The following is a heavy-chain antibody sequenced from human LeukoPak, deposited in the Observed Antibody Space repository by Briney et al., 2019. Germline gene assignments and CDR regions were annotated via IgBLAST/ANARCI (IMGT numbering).Heavy chain of an antibody. CDR1: GGTFSSYA. J-gene: IGHJ6*02. D-gene: IGHD3-10*01. V-gene: IGHV1-69*01. CDR2: IIPIFGTA. CDR3: ARVSGNIQIWPQPFGDGMDV. Sequence: SVKVSCKASGGTFSSYAISWVRQAPGQGLEWMGGIIPIFGTANYAQEFQGRVTITADESTSTAYMELSSLRSEDTAIYYCARVSGNIQIWPQPFGDGMDVWGQGTTVTVSS.